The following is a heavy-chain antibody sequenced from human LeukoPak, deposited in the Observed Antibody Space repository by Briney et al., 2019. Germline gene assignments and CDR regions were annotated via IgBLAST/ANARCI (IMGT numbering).Heavy chain of an antibody. V-gene: IGHV3-48*03. D-gene: IGHD3-10*02. CDR3: ARVFVGENFDY. CDR1: GFTFSSYE. CDR2: ISHTGSNK. J-gene: IGHJ4*02. Sequence: PGGSLRLSCAASGFTFSSYEMNWVRQAPGKGLEWLSYISHTGSNKYYADSVKGRFTISRDNAKNSLYLQMNSLRAEDTAVYFCARVFVGENFDYWGQGTLVTVSS.